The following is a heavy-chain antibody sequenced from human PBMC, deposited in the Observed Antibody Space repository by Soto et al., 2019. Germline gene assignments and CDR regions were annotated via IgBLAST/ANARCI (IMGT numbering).Heavy chain of an antibody. CDR3: AKSAPMDAGDKYYYDF. CDR2: IIPFFGTA. J-gene: IGHJ4*02. D-gene: IGHD4-17*01. CDR1: GGTFSTFG. Sequence: ASVKVSCKASGGTFSTFGISWVRQAPGQGLEWMGGIIPFFGTARYSQKSEDRITITADESTSTVYMDLRSLTSEDTAIYYCAKSAPMDAGDKYYYDFWGQGALVTVSS. V-gene: IGHV1-69*13.